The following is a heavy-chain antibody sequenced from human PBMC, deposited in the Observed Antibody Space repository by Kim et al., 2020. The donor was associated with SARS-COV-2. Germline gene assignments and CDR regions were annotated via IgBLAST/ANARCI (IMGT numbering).Heavy chain of an antibody. Sequence: LKSRVTISVDTSKNQFSLKLSSVTAADTAVYYCARGYSSSSRYYYYGMDVWGQGTTVTVSS. CDR3: ARGYSSSSRYYYYGMDV. J-gene: IGHJ6*02. V-gene: IGHV4-34*01. D-gene: IGHD6-6*01.